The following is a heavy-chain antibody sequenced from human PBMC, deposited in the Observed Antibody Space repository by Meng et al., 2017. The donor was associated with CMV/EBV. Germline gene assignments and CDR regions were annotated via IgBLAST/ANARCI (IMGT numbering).Heavy chain of an antibody. Sequence: GGSLRLSCAASGFTFSSYGMHWVRQAPGKGLEWVAVIWYDGSNKYYADSVKGRFTISRDNSKNTLYLQMNSLRAEDTAVYYCAKDRYYYDSSGYYGEDYWGQGTLVTVSS. D-gene: IGHD3-22*01. V-gene: IGHV3-33*06. CDR3: AKDRYYYDSSGYYGEDY. J-gene: IGHJ4*02. CDR1: GFTFSSYG. CDR2: IWYDGSNK.